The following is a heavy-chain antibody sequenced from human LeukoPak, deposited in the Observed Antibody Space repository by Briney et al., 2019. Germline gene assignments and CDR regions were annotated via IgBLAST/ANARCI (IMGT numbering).Heavy chain of an antibody. D-gene: IGHD3-10*02. J-gene: IGHJ4*02. CDR1: GGSISSYS. CDR3: ARLALFRYYFDY. CDR2: IYYSGST. V-gene: IGHV4-59*08. Sequence: PSETLSLTCTVSGGSISSYSWNWIRQPPGKGLEWIGHIYYSGSTNYNPSLKSRVTISLDTSKNQFSLKLSSVTAADTAVYYCARLALFRYYFDYWGQGTLVTVSS.